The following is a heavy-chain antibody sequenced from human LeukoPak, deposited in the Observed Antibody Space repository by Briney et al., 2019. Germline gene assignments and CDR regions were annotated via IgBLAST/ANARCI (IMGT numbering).Heavy chain of an antibody. Sequence: GGSLRLSCAASGFTVSSYRMSWVRQAPGKGLEWVAKIREDGSERHYVDSVKGRFTLSRDNAKNSLYLQMNSLRAEDTAVYYCARDAYWGQGTLVTVTS. V-gene: IGHV3-7*04. CDR3: ARDAY. CDR2: IREDGSER. CDR1: GFTVSSYR. J-gene: IGHJ4*02.